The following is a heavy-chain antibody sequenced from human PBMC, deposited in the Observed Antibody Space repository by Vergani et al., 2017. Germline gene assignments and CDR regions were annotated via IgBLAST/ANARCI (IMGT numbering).Heavy chain of an antibody. CDR1: GGSISSRSYY. J-gene: IGHJ4*02. D-gene: IGHD3-9*01. CDR3: ARRSGIVYDIFSGTQYFFDF. CDR2: IYYSGST. Sequence: QVQLQESGPGLVKPSETLSLTCTVSGGSISSRSYYWGWIRLPPGKGLEWIGSIYYSGSTFHNPSLKSRVTISVDTSNNHFSLRLNSLTAADTAVYYCARRSGIVYDIFSGTQYFFDFWGQGTLVTVSS. V-gene: IGHV4-39*02.